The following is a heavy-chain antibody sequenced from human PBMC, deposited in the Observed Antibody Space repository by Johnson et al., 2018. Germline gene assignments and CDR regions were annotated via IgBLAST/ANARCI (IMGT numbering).Heavy chain of an antibody. CDR3: AKDSRDYSDISGYLY. J-gene: IGHJ4*02. V-gene: IGHV3-23*04. CDR1: GFTFSGYA. CDR2: ISGSGGRT. Sequence: VQLVESGGGLVQPGESLRLSCAASGFTFSGYAMSWVRQAPGKGLEWISVISGSGGRTYYADSVKGRFTISRDNSKNTLFLQMNSLRAEDTAVYYFAKDSRDYSDISGYLYWGQGTLVTVSS. D-gene: IGHD3-22*01.